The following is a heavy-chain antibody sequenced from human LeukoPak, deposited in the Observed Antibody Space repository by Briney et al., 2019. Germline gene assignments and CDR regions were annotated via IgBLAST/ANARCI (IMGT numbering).Heavy chain of an antibody. CDR1: GFAFYSYA. CDR3: AKDLWAFQEGAGIHFQH. Sequence: GGSLRLSCAASGFAFYSYAMTWVRQAPGKGLECVSSISGSATNTFYADSVKGRFTISRDNSKNMLYLQMNSLRAEDTAVYYCAKDLWAFQEGAGIHFQHWGHGALVTVPS. D-gene: IGHD2-2*02. V-gene: IGHV3-23*01. J-gene: IGHJ1*01. CDR2: ISGSATNT.